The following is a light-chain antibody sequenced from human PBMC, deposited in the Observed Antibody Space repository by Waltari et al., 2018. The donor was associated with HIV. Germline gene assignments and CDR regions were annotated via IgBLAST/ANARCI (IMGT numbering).Light chain of an antibody. CDR1: QSLLHSNGYNY. CDR3: MQALHTPSIT. Sequence: DIVMTQSPLSLSVTPGEPASISCRSSQSLLHSNGYNYLDWYLQKPGQSPQVLIYLGSNRASGVPDRCSGSGSGTDCILKISRVEAEDVGVYYCMQALHTPSITFGQGTRLEIK. V-gene: IGKV2-28*01. CDR2: LGS. J-gene: IGKJ5*01.